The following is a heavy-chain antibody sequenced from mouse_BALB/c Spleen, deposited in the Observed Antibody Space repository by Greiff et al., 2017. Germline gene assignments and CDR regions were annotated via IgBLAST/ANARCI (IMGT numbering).Heavy chain of an antibody. CDR1: GFTFSSFG. CDR2: ISSGSSTI. Sequence: EVKLVESGGGLVQPGGSRKLSCAASGFTFSSFGMHWVRQAPEKGLEWVAYISSGSSTIYYADTVKGRFTISRDNPKNTLFLQMTSLRSEDTAMYYCARSGVTYYAMDYWGQGTSVTVSS. J-gene: IGHJ4*01. CDR3: ARSGVTYYAMDY. V-gene: IGHV5-17*02. D-gene: IGHD2-2*01.